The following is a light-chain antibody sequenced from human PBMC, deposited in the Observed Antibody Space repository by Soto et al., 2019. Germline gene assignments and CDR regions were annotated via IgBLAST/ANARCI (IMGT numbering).Light chain of an antibody. J-gene: IGKJ1*01. Sequence: EIVLTQSPATLSLSPGERATLSCRASETVYTYLAWYQQKPGQAPRLLISDTSNRAIGIPDRFSGSGSGTDFTLTISGLAPEDSAVYYCQHQNSWPATFGPGTKLEIK. CDR1: ETVYTY. CDR3: QHQNSWPAT. CDR2: DTS. V-gene: IGKV3-11*01.